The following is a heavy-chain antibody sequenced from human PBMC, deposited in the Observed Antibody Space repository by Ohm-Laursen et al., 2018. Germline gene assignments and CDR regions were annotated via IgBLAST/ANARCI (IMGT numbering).Heavy chain of an antibody. V-gene: IGHV3-15*01. Sequence: GSLRLSCTASGFTVSSNYMSWVRQAPGKGLEWVGRIKRKADGETTDYAAPVKDRLTISRDDSKTTLYLQMNSLKTEDTAVYYCATGLPADDAFNIWGQGTMVTVSS. CDR2: IKRKADGETT. J-gene: IGHJ3*02. CDR1: GFTVSSNY. CDR3: ATGLPADDAFNI.